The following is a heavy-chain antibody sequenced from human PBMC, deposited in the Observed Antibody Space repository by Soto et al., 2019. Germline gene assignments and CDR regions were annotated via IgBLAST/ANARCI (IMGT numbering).Heavy chain of an antibody. CDR2: IYYSGST. Sequence: SETLSLTCTVSGGSISSSSYYWGWIRQPPGKGLEWIGSIYYSGSTYYNPSLKSRVTISVDTSKNQFSLKLSSVTAADTAVYYCARRGPDFWSGYYPPFDYWGQGTLVTVSS. CDR1: GGSISSSSYY. J-gene: IGHJ4*02. V-gene: IGHV4-39*01. CDR3: ARRGPDFWSGYYPPFDY. D-gene: IGHD3-3*01.